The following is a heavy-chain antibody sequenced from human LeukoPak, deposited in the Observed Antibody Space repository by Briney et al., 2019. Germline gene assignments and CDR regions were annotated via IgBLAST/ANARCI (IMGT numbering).Heavy chain of an antibody. CDR2: INHSGST. CDR1: GGSFSGYY. D-gene: IGHD6-6*01. Sequence: SETLSLTCAVYGGSFSGYYWSWIRQPPGKGLEWIGEINHSGSTNYNPSLKSRVTISVDTSKNQFSLKLSSVTAADTAVYYCARGVHSSSKPNFDYWGQGTLVTVSS. CDR3: ARGVHSSSKPNFDY. V-gene: IGHV4-34*01. J-gene: IGHJ4*02.